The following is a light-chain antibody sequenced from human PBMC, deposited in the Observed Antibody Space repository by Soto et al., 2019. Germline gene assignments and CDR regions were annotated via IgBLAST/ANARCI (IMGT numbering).Light chain of an antibody. Sequence: QSVLTQPPSVSGSPGQRVTISCTGSRSNIGAGYPVHWYQQLPGTAPKLLIYGDSNRPSGVPDRFSASKSDTSASLAIPGLQTEDEAYYFFQSYDTSHVVFGGGTKLTVL. J-gene: IGLJ2*01. V-gene: IGLV1-40*01. CDR2: GDS. CDR1: RSNIGAGYP. CDR3: QSYDTSHVV.